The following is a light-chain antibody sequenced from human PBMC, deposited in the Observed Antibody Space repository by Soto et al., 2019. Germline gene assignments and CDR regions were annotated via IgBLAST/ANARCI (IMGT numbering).Light chain of an antibody. CDR1: SSDVGYYNL. V-gene: IGLV2-23*02. J-gene: IGLJ1*01. CDR2: DVS. CDR3: CSYAGSSFYV. Sequence: QSALTQPASVSGSPGQSITISCTGTSSDVGYYNLVSWYQQHPGKAPKLMIYDVSKRPSGVSDRFSGSKSGNTASLTISGLQAEDEADYYCCSYAGSSFYVFGPGTKLTVL.